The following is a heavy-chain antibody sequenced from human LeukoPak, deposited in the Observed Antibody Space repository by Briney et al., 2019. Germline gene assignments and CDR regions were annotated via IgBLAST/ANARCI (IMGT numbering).Heavy chain of an antibody. CDR1: GFTFSSHW. V-gene: IGHV3-74*01. D-gene: IGHD6-19*01. CDR2: INSDGSST. CDR3: ARELSLAVAGTPQDY. Sequence: PGGSLRLSCAASGFTFSSHWMHWVRQAPGKGLVWVSRINSDGSSTSYADSVKGRFTISRDNAKNTLYLQMNSLRAEDTAVYYCARELSLAVAGTPQDYWGQGTLVTVSS. J-gene: IGHJ4*02.